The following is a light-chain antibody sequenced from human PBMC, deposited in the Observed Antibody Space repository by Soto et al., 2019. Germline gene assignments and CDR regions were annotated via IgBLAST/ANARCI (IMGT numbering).Light chain of an antibody. Sequence: DIQMTQSPSTLSASVGARVTITCRASQSISSWLAWYQQKPGKAPKLLIYDASSLESGVPSRFSGSGSGTEVTITISSLQPDDFETYYCQQYNSYTWTFGQGTKVDIK. CDR1: QSISSW. CDR2: DAS. J-gene: IGKJ1*01. V-gene: IGKV1-5*01. CDR3: QQYNSYTWT.